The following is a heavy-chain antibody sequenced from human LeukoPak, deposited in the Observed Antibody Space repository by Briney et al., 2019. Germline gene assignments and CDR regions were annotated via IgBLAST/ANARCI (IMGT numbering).Heavy chain of an antibody. CDR2: ISANNGHT. J-gene: IGHJ4*02. CDR3: ARAPMVGPTRVDF. Sequence: ASVKVSCKASGYTFTNYGFSWVRQAPRKALEWMGWISANNGHTNYAQKFQGRVTMTTDTSTSTAYMELRSLRSDDTAMYYCARAPMVGPTRVDFWGQGTLVTVYS. V-gene: IGHV1-18*01. CDR1: GYTFTNYG. D-gene: IGHD1-26*01.